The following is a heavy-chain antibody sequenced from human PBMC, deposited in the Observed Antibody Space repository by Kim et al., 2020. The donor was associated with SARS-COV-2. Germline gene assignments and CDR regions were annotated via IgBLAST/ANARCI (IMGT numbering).Heavy chain of an antibody. J-gene: IGHJ4*01. CDR1: GGSISSYY. CDR3: ARGPLWFGDLLSYFDY. V-gene: IGHV4-59*01. Sequence: SETLSLTCTVSGGSISSYYWSWIRQPPGKGLEWIGYIYYSVSTNYNPSLRCRVTISVDTSKNQFSLKLSSVTAADTAVYYCARGPLWFGDLLSYFDYWG. CDR2: IYYSVST. D-gene: IGHD3-10*01.